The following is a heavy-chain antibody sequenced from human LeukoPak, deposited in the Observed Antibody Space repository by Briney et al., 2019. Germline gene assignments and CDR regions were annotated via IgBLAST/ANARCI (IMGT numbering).Heavy chain of an antibody. Sequence: SETLSLTCAVYGGSFSGYYWSWIRQPPGKGLEWIGEINHSGSTNYNPSLKSRVTIPVDTSKNQFSLKLSSVTAADTAVYYCARENDHGWFGPWGQGTLVTVSS. CDR1: GGSFSGYY. CDR2: INHSGST. V-gene: IGHV4-34*01. J-gene: IGHJ5*02. D-gene: IGHD1-14*01. CDR3: ARENDHGWFGP.